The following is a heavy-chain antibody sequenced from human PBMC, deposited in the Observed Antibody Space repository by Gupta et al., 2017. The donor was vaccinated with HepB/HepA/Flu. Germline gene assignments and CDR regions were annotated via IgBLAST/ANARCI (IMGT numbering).Heavy chain of an antibody. Sequence: INWVRQATGQGLEWMGWMNPNSGNTGYAQKFQGRVTITRNTSISTAYMELSSLRSEDTAVYYCARGQQPGGYWGQGTLVTVSS. CDR3: ARGQQPGGY. CDR2: MNPNSGNT. V-gene: IGHV1-8*03. D-gene: IGHD6-13*01. J-gene: IGHJ4*02.